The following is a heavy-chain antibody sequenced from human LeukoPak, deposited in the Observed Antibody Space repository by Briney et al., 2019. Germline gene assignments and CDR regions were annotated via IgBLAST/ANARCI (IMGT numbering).Heavy chain of an antibody. Sequence: PSETLSLTCTVSGGSISSYYWSRIRQPPGKGLEWIGYIYYSGSTNYNPSLKSRVTISVDTSKNQFSLKLSSVTAADTAVYYCARVRATKWFDYWGQGTLVTVSS. CDR3: ARVRATKWFDY. CDR1: GGSISSYY. J-gene: IGHJ4*02. CDR2: IYYSGST. D-gene: IGHD1-26*01. V-gene: IGHV4-59*01.